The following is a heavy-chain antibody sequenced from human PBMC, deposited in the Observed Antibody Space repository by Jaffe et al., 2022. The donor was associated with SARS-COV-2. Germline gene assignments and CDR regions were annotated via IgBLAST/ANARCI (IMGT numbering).Heavy chain of an antibody. J-gene: IGHJ4*02. D-gene: IGHD5-12*01. CDR1: GYSISSGYY. Sequence: QVQLQESGPGLVKPSETLSLTCTVSGYSISSGYYWGWIRQPPGKGLEWIGSIYHSGSTYYNPSLKSRVTISVDTSKNQFSLKLSSVTAADTAVYYCAREGSDGYNPHDYWGQGTLVTVSS. V-gene: IGHV4-38-2*02. CDR2: IYHSGST. CDR3: AREGSDGYNPHDY.